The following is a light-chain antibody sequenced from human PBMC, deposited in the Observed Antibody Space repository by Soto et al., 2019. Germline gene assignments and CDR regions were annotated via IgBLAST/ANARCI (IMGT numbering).Light chain of an antibody. Sequence: DTQMTQSPSTRSASVGDRVTITGRGSQSISTSMAWYQHRPGTAPKLLIYKTSTLESGVPSRFSGSGSGTEFTLTISSLQPDDFATYYCQQYNTYSPTFGQGTKVEVK. CDR1: QSISTS. V-gene: IGKV1-5*03. CDR2: KTS. CDR3: QQYNTYSPT. J-gene: IGKJ1*01.